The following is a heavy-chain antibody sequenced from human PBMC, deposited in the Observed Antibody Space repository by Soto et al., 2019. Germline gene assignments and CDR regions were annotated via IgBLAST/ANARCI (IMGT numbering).Heavy chain of an antibody. D-gene: IGHD1-7*01. V-gene: IGHV1-18*01. Sequence: ASVKVSCKASGYTFTSYGISWVRQAPGQGLEWMGWISAYNGNTNYAQKLQGRVTMTTDTSTSTAYMELRSLRSDDTAVYYCARDRYNWNSLYCGMDVWGQGTTVTGPS. CDR1: GYTFTSYG. CDR3: ARDRYNWNSLYCGMDV. CDR2: ISAYNGNT. J-gene: IGHJ6*02.